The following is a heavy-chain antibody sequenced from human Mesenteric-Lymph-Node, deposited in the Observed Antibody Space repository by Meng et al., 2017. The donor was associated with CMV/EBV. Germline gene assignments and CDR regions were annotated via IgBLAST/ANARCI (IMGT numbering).Heavy chain of an antibody. CDR2: ISGSGTST. J-gene: IGHJ4*02. Sequence: GESLKISCAASGFTFSSYAMSWVRQAPGKGLEWVSAISGSGTSTYYADSVKGRFTISRDNSKNTLYLQMNSLRAEDTAVYYCAKLLSWYYFDYWGQGTLVTVS. D-gene: IGHD2-15*01. CDR3: AKLLSWYYFDY. CDR1: GFTFSSYA. V-gene: IGHV3-23*01.